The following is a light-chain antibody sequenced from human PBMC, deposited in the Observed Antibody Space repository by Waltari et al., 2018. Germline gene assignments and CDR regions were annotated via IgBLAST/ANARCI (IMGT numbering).Light chain of an antibody. CDR1: QSISNY. CDR2: AAS. V-gene: IGKV1-39*01. CDR3: QQSYRIPYT. Sequence: DIQMTQSPSSLSASVGDRVPITCRASQSISNYLNWYQQKPGKAPKLLIYAASSLQSGVPSRFSGSGSGTDFTLTISSLQPEDFASYSCQQSYRIPYTFGQGTKLEIK. J-gene: IGKJ2*01.